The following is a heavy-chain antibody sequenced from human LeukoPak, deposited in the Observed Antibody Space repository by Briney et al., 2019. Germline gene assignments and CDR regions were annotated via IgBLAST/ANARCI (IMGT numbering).Heavy chain of an antibody. J-gene: IGHJ6*04. CDR1: GGSFSGYY. CDR3: ARAGCSSTSCYYYYGMDV. CDR2: INHSGST. D-gene: IGHD2-2*01. Sequence: SETLSLTCAVYGGSFSGYYWSWIRQPPGKGLEWIGEINHSGSTNYNPSLKSRVTISVDTSKNQLSLKLSSVTAADTAVYYCARAGCSSTSCYYYYGMDVWGKGTTVTVSS. V-gene: IGHV4-34*01.